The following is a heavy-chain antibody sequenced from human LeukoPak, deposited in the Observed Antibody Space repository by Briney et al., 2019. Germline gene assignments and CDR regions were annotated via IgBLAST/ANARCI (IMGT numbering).Heavy chain of an antibody. D-gene: IGHD3-22*01. V-gene: IGHV4-4*02. J-gene: IGHJ4*02. CDR1: GGSISSSNW. Sequence: SETLSLTCAVSGGSISSSNWWSWVRQPPGKGLEWIGEIYHSGSTNYNPSLKSRVTISVDKSKNQFSLKLSSVTAADTAVYYCARAPQYYYDSSGYYGFDYWGQGTLVTVSS. CDR3: ARAPQYYYDSSGYYGFDY. CDR2: IYHSGST.